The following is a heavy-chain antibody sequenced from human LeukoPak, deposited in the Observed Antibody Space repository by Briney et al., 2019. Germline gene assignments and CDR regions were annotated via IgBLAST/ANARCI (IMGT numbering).Heavy chain of an antibody. J-gene: IGHJ4*02. D-gene: IGHD3-22*01. CDR1: GYTFTGYY. V-gene: IGHV1-2*06. CDR3: ARGRYDSGGYYHYTFDY. Sequence: ASVKVSCKASGYTFTGYYMHWVRQAPGQGLEWMGRINPNSGGTNYAQKFQGRVTMTRDTSISTAYMELSRLRSDDTAVYYCARGRYDSGGYYHYTFDYWGQGTLVTVSS. CDR2: INPNSGGT.